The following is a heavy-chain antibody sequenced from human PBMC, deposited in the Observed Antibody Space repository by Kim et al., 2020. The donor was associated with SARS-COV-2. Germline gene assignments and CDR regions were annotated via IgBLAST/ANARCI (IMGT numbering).Heavy chain of an antibody. CDR3: ARRASGWGFFDY. J-gene: IGHJ4*02. D-gene: IGHD6-19*01. Sequence: GGSLRLSCAASGFTFSSYVTCWVRHAPGKGLEWVSAISESDGRTFYADSVKGRFSISRDNAKNTLYLQMNSLRAEDTAVYYCARRASGWGFFDYWGQGTLVTVSS. V-gene: IGHV3-23*01. CDR1: GFTFSSYV. CDR2: ISESDGRT.